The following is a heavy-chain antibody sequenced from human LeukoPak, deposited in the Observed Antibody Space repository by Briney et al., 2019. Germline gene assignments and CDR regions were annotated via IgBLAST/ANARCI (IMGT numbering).Heavy chain of an antibody. V-gene: IGHV1-24*01. CDR2: FDPEDGET. D-gene: IGHD2-21*02. J-gene: IGHJ4*02. CDR1: GYTLTELS. Sequence: ASVKVSCKVSGYTLTELSMHWVRAAPGKGLEWMGGFDPEDGETIYAQKFQGRVTMTEDTSTDTAYMELSSLRSEDTAVYYCATEHIVVVTAEIWGQGTLVTVSS. CDR3: ATEHIVVVTAEI.